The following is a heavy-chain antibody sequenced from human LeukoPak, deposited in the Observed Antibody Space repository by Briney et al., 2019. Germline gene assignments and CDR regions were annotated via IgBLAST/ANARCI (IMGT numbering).Heavy chain of an antibody. CDR1: GFIFSSYV. J-gene: IGHJ4*02. CDR3: AKDQDY. Sequence: GGSLRLSCAASGFIFSSYVMSWVRQAPGKGLEWVAVISYDGSNKYYADSVKGRFTISRDNSKNTLYLQMNSLRAEDTAVYYCAKDQDYWGQGTLVTVSS. CDR2: ISYDGSNK. V-gene: IGHV3-30*18.